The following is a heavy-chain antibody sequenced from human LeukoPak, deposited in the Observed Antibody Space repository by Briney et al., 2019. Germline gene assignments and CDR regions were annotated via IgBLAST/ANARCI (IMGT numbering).Heavy chain of an antibody. CDR1: GSTFSSYA. CDR3: VKFMVGATYYYYYGMDV. CDR2: ISSNGGST. V-gene: IGHV3-64D*09. D-gene: IGHD1-26*01. J-gene: IGHJ6*02. Sequence: PGGSLRLSCSASGSTFSSYAMHWVRQAPGKGLEYVSAISSNGGSTYYADSVKGRFTISRDNSKNTLYLQMSSLRAEDTAVYYCVKFMVGATYYYYYGMDVWGQGTTVTVSS.